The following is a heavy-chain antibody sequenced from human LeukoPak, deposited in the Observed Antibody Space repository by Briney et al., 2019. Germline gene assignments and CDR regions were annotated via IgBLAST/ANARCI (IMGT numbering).Heavy chain of an antibody. CDR2: IYSGGST. V-gene: IGHV3-53*01. J-gene: IGHJ4*02. Sequence: PGGSLRLSCAASGFTVSSNYMSWVRQAPGKGLGWVSVIYSGGSTYYADSVKGRFTISRDNSKNTLYLQMNSLRAEDTAVYYCARAEKATIFDYWGQGTLVTVSS. D-gene: IGHD5-24*01. CDR3: ARAEKATIFDY. CDR1: GFTVSSNY.